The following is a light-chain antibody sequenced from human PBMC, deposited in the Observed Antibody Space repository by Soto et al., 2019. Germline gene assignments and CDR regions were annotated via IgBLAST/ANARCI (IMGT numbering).Light chain of an antibody. CDR3: ETWDSNTHTV. V-gene: IGLV4-60*02. CDR2: LEGSGSY. Sequence: QPVLTQSSSASASLGSSVKLTCTLSSGRSSYIIAWHQQQPGKAPRYLMKLEGSGSYNKGSGVPDRFSGSSSGADRYLTIANLQFEDEADYYCETWDSNTHTVFGGGTEPTVL. CDR1: SGRSSYI. J-gene: IGLJ3*02.